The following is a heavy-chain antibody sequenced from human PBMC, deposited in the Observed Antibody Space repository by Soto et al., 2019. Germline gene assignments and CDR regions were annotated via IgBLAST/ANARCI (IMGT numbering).Heavy chain of an antibody. CDR1: GFTFSSYT. Sequence: QVQLVESGGGVVQPGRSLRLSCAASGFTFSSYTMNWVRQAPGKGLEWVATISYDGTNEYYADSVKGRFTISRDNFKNTLNLQMNSLRAEDTAVYYCAKCHSSSYYHYYYGMDVWGQGTTVTVSS. CDR2: ISYDGTNE. CDR3: AKCHSSSYYHYYYGMDV. V-gene: IGHV3-30-3*02. D-gene: IGHD6-13*01. J-gene: IGHJ6*02.